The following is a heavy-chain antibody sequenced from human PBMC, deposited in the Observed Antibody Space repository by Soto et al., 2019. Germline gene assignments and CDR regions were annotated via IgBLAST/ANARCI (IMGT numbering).Heavy chain of an antibody. J-gene: IGHJ3*02. CDR1: GFTFSSYS. CDR2: ISSSSSYI. D-gene: IGHD3-22*01. V-gene: IGHV3-21*01. Sequence: EVQLVESGGGVVKPGGSLRLSCAASGFTFSSYSMNWVRQAPGKGLEWVPSISSSSSYIYYVDSVKGRFTISRDNAKNSLYPQMNSMRAEDTAVYYCARAIYDRSGYLDAFDIWGQGTMVTVSS. CDR3: ARAIYDRSGYLDAFDI.